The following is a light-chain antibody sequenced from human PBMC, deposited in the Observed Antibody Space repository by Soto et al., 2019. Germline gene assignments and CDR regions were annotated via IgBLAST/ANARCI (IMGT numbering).Light chain of an antibody. J-gene: IGKJ1*01. CDR2: GAS. CDR1: QSVSSTY. V-gene: IGKV3-20*01. CDR3: QHYVTSLTT. Sequence: EIVLTQSPGTLSLSPGERATLSCRASQSVSSTYLIWYQQKPGQAPRLLIYGASSRATGVPDRFSGGGSGTDFTLTISRLEPEDFAVYYCQHYVTSLTTFGQGTKVDIK.